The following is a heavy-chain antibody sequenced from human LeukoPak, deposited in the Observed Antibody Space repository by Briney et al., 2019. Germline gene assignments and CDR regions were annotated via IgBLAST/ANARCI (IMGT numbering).Heavy chain of an antibody. CDR2: IYYSGKT. D-gene: IGHD3-3*01. J-gene: IGHJ5*02. V-gene: IGHV4-39*01. CDR3: ARQRRNSGYYSNWFDP. CDR1: GGSISSTNYY. Sequence: PSETLSLTCTVSGGSISSTNYYWGWIRQPPGKGLEWIGTIYYSGKTYYNPSLTSPVTIFVDTSKNHFSLKLSCATASDTAVYYRARQRRNSGYYSNWFDPWGQGTLVTVSS.